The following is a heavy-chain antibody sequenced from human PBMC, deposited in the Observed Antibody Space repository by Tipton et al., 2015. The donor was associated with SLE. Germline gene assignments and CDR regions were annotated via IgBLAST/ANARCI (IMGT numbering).Heavy chain of an antibody. CDR2: IYNNGYI. CDR3: ARLYAYDSTASYYFDY. Sequence: LRLSCTVSGGSISTSGYYWNWIRHLPGRGLEWIGYIYNNGYIYYNPSLQSRVTISLDASKNQFSLKMTSVTAADTAVYFCARLYAYDSTASYYFDYWGQGSRVIVSS. V-gene: IGHV4-31*02. D-gene: IGHD3-22*01. J-gene: IGHJ4*02. CDR1: GGSISTSGYY.